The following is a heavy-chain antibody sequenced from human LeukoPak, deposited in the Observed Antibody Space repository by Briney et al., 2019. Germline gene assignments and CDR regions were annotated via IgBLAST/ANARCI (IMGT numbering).Heavy chain of an antibody. CDR1: GFTVSSNY. J-gene: IGHJ4*02. CDR3: ARDMRQGPGYSSSWYPVGGFDY. V-gene: IGHV3-66*02. D-gene: IGHD6-13*01. CDR2: IYSGGST. Sequence: PGGPLRLSCAASGFTVSSNYMSWVRQAPGKGLEWVSVIYSGGSTYYADSVKGRFTISRDNSKNTLYLQMNSLRAEDTAVYYCARDMRQGPGYSSSWYPVGGFDYWGQGTLVTVSS.